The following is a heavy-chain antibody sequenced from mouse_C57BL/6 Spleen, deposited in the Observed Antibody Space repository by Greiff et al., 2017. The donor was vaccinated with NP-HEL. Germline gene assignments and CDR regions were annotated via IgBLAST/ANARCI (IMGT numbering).Heavy chain of an antibody. CDR3: ARFYYGNYDAMDY. CDR1: GFTFSDYG. CDR2: ISSGSSTI. Sequence: EVKLVESGGGLVKPGGSLKLSCAASGFTFSDYGMHWVRQAPEKGLEWVAYISSGSSTIYYADTVKGRFTISRDNAKNTLFLQMTSLRSEDTAMYYCARFYYGNYDAMDYWGQGTSVTVSS. J-gene: IGHJ4*01. D-gene: IGHD2-1*01. V-gene: IGHV5-17*01.